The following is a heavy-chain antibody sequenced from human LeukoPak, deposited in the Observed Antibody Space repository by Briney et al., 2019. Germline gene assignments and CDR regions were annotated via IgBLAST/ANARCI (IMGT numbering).Heavy chain of an antibody. Sequence: GGSLRLSCAASGLTISSYSMNWVRQAPGKGLQWVSYISSSSTIYYADSVKGRFTISRDNAKNSLYLQMNSLRVEDTAVYYCANRRGAAMLFEYWGQGTLVTVSS. D-gene: IGHD5-18*01. CDR3: ANRRGAAMLFEY. V-gene: IGHV3-48*01. CDR2: ISSSSTI. CDR1: GLTISSYS. J-gene: IGHJ1*01.